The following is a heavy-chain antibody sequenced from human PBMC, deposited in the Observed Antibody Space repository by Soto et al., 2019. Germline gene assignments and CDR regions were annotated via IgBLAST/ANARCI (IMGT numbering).Heavy chain of an antibody. Sequence: EVQLVESGGGLVRPGGSLRLSCAASGFTFSYYWMHWVRQAPGKGLVWVSRIHSDGSSTTYAYFVKGRFIISRDNARNTVDLQMNSVRVEDTAVYYCARGARGAFDLWGQGTVVTVSS. CDR3: ARGARGAFDL. J-gene: IGHJ3*01. CDR1: GFTFSYYW. V-gene: IGHV3-74*01. CDR2: IHSDGSST. D-gene: IGHD1-26*01.